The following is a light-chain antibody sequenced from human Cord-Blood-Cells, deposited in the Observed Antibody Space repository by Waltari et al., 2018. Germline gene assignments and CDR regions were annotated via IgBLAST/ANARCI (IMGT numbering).Light chain of an antibody. CDR3: QQRSNWPLT. Sequence: EIVLTQSPATLSLSPGERATLSCRASQSVSSYLAWYQQKPGQAPRLLIYDASNSDTGIPARFSGIGSGEYFTLTISSLEPEDFAVCYWQQRSNWPLTFGGGTKVEIK. CDR1: QSVSSY. CDR2: DAS. V-gene: IGKV3-11*01. J-gene: IGKJ4*01.